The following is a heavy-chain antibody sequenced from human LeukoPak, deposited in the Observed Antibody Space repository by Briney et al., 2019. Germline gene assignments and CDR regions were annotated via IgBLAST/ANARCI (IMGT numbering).Heavy chain of an antibody. CDR1: GGSISSGSYY. CDR2: IYTSGST. V-gene: IGHV4-61*02. D-gene: IGHD4-17*01. CDR3: ARYGPPRLRGVRGAFDI. Sequence: SETLSLTCTVSGGSISSGSYYWSWIRQPAGKGLEWIGRIYTSGSTNYNPSLKSRVPISVHTSKNQFSLKLSSVTAADTAVYYCARYGPPRLRGVRGAFDIWGQGTMVTVSS. J-gene: IGHJ3*02.